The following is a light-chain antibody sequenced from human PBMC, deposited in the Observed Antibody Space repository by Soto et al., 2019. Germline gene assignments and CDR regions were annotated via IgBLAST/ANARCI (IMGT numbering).Light chain of an antibody. CDR3: QQYDSSPRT. CDR1: QSVRSDY. Sequence: EIVLTQSPATLSLSPGDRATLSCRASQSVRSDYFAWYQQKPGQPPRVILFGVSTRATAIPDRFSGSGSGTDFTLTISRLEPDDFAVYYCQQYDSSPRTFGQGTKVDIK. V-gene: IGKV3-20*01. J-gene: IGKJ1*01. CDR2: GVS.